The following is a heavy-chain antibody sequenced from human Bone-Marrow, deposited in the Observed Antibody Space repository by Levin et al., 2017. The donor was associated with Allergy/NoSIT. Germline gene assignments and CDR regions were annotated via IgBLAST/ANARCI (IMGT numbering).Heavy chain of an antibody. D-gene: IGHD3-16*01. CDR1: GYTFTGYY. V-gene: IGHV1-2*04. Sequence: GESLKISCKASGYTFTGYYMHWVRQAPGQGLEWMGWINPNSGGTNYAQKFQGWVTMTRDTSISTAYMELSRLRSDDTAVYYCARGRFTLADVWGQGTTVTVSS. J-gene: IGHJ6*02. CDR2: INPNSGGT. CDR3: ARGRFTLADV.